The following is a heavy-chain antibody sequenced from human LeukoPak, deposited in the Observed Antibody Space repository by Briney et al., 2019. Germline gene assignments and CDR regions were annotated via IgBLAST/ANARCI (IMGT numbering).Heavy chain of an antibody. CDR1: GFTFSSYA. Sequence: PGGSLRLSCAASGFTFSSYAVHWVRQAPGKGLEWVAVISYDGSNKYYADSVKGRFTISRDNSKNTLYLQMNSLRAEDTAVYYCARGDYDLPFFDYWGQGTLVTVSS. D-gene: IGHD3-22*01. J-gene: IGHJ4*02. CDR2: ISYDGSNK. CDR3: ARGDYDLPFFDY. V-gene: IGHV3-30-3*01.